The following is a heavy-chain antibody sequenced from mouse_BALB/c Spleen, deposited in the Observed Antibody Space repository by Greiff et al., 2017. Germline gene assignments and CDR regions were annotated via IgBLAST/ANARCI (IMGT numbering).Heavy chain of an antibody. CDR3: ARDGYYRGAMDY. Sequence: LQQPGAELVKPGASVKMSCKASGYTFTSYNMHWVKQTPGQGLEWIGAIYPGNGDTSYNQKFKGKATLTADKSSSTAYMQLSSLTSEDSAVYYCARDGYYRGAMDYWGQGTSVTVSS. CDR2: IYPGNGDT. CDR1: GYTFTSYN. V-gene: IGHV1-12*01. D-gene: IGHD2-3*01. J-gene: IGHJ4*01.